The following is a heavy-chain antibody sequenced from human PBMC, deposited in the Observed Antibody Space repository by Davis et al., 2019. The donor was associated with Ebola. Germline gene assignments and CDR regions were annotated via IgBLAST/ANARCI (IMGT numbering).Heavy chain of an antibody. CDR3: AKDSNWESGY. Sequence: GGSLRLSCTVSGIPLTNFGIRWVRQAPGKGLEWVSTIGTSATPHYPDSVKGRFTVSRDNSRNTVYLQMNSLRAEDTAVYYCAKDSNWESGYWGQGTLVTVSS. D-gene: IGHD7-27*01. J-gene: IGHJ4*02. CDR1: GIPLTNFG. V-gene: IGHV3-23*01. CDR2: IGTSATP.